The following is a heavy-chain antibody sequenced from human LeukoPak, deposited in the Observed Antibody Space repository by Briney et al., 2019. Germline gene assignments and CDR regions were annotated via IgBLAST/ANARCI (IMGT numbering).Heavy chain of an antibody. V-gene: IGHV4-4*07. Sequence: PSETLSLTCTVSGGSISSYFWSWIRQSAGKGLEWIGRIYTSGSTNYNPSLKSRATMSVDTSKNQFSLKLSSVTAADTAVYYCARRRGYSANYYMDVWGKGTTVTVSS. CDR2: IYTSGST. D-gene: IGHD5-12*01. CDR3: ARRRGYSANYYMDV. J-gene: IGHJ6*03. CDR1: GGSISSYF.